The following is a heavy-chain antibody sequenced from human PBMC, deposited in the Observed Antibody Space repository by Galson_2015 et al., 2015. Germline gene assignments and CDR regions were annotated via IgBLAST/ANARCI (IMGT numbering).Heavy chain of an antibody. Sequence: TLSLTCTVSGGSISSGDYYWSWIRQPPGKGLEWIGYIYYSGSTYYNPSLKSRVTISVDTSKNQFSLKLSSVTAADTAVYYCARVNYYGSGSYLRWFDPWGQGTLVTVSS. CDR2: IYYSGST. V-gene: IGHV4-30-4*01. D-gene: IGHD3-10*01. CDR3: ARVNYYGSGSYLRWFDP. J-gene: IGHJ5*02. CDR1: GGSISSGDYY.